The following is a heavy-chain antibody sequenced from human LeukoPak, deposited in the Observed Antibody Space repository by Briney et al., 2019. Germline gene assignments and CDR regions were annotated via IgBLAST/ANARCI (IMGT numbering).Heavy chain of an antibody. Sequence: SVKVSCKTSGGTFNNSAISWVRQAPGQGLEWLGGIMPLFRTAGYAQKFQGRVTITKDESTRTVHLELTSLTSDDTAVYYCARDVHGDYGSGWFDPWGQGTLVSVSS. CDR1: GGTFNNSA. J-gene: IGHJ5*02. CDR3: ARDVHGDYGSGWFDP. V-gene: IGHV1-69*05. CDR2: IMPLFRTA. D-gene: IGHD4-17*01.